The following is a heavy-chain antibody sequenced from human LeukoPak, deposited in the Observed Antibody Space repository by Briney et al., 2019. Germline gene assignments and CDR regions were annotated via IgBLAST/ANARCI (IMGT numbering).Heavy chain of an antibody. CDR1: GFTFSNYW. CDR2: IRQDANVK. Sequence: GGSLRLSCAASGFTFSNYWMTWVRQAPGKGLQWVASIRQDANVKYYVDSVKGRFTISRDNAENSLYLQMNSLRAEDTAVYYCARGAEDSGIYYIASWGQGSLVIVSS. D-gene: IGHD3-10*01. J-gene: IGHJ4*02. CDR3: ARGAEDSGIYYIAS. V-gene: IGHV3-7*04.